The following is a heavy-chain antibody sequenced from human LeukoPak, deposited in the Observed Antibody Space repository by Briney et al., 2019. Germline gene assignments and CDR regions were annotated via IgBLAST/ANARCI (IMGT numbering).Heavy chain of an antibody. CDR2: ISSNGGST. J-gene: IGHJ6*02. CDR1: GFTFSSYA. CDR3: VKGSPRSYYYGMDV. Sequence: GWSLRLSCSASGFTFSSYAMHWVRQAPGKGLEYVSAISSNGGSTYYADSMKGRFTISRDNSKNTLYLQMSSLRAEDTAVYYCVKGSPRSYYYGMDVWGQGTTVTVSS. V-gene: IGHV3-64D*09.